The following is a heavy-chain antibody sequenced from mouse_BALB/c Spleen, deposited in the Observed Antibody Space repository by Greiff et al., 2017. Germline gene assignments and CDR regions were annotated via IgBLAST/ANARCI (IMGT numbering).Heavy chain of an antibody. CDR1: GFSLTGYG. V-gene: IGHV2-6-7*01. CDR3: ARDLGSYDGYLLLFAY. D-gene: IGHD2-3*01. CDR2: IWGDGST. J-gene: IGHJ3*01. Sequence: QVQLKESGPGLVAPSQSLSITCTVSGFSLTGYGVNWVRQPPGKGLEWLGMIWGDGSTDYNSALKSRLSISKDNSKSQVFLKMNSLQTDDTARYYCARDLGSYDGYLLLFAYWGQGTLVTVSA.